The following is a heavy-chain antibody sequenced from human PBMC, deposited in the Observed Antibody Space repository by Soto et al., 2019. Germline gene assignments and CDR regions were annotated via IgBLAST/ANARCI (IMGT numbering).Heavy chain of an antibody. V-gene: IGHV4-59*01. D-gene: IGHD3-10*01. J-gene: IGHJ6*02. CDR3: AREYYYGSASYRCMDD. CDR2: IFSSGNT. CDR1: GASISPYY. Sequence: SETLSLTCTVSGASISPYYWTWIRQPPGKGLEWIGYIFSSGNTNYSPSLKSRVTISVDTSKYQFSLMLSSVTAADTAVYYCAREYYYGSASYRCMDDWGQRTTVTVSS.